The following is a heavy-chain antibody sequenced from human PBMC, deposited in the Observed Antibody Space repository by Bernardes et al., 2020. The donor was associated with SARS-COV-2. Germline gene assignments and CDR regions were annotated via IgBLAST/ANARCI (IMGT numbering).Heavy chain of an antibody. J-gene: IGHJ4*02. D-gene: IGHD6-13*01. CDR2: INPNSGGT. V-gene: IGHV1-2*04. CDR1: GYTFTGYY. Sequence: ASVKVSCKASGYTFTGYYMHWVRQAPGQGLEWMGWINPNSGGTNYAQKFQGWVTMTRDTSISTAYMELSRLRSDDTAVYYCARDRIAGHDGFDYWGQGTLVTVSS. CDR3: ARDRIAGHDGFDY.